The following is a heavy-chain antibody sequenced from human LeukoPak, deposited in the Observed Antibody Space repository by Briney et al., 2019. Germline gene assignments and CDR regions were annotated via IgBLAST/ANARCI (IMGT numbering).Heavy chain of an antibody. CDR1: GFTFSSYA. V-gene: IGHV3-23*01. D-gene: IGHD1-26*01. Sequence: PGGSLRLSSAASGFTFSSYAMSWVRQAPGKGLEWVSAISGSGGSTYYADSVKGRFTISRDNSKNTLYLQMNSLRAEDTAVYYCAKILNENRWEYYFDYWGQGTLVTVSS. J-gene: IGHJ4*02. CDR2: ISGSGGST. CDR3: AKILNENRWEYYFDY.